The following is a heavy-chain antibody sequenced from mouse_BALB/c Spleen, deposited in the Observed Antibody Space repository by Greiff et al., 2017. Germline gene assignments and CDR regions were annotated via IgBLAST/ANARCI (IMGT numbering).Heavy chain of an antibody. D-gene: IGHD2-4*01. V-gene: IGHV5-17*02. CDR2: ISSGSSTI. J-gene: IGHJ4*01. CDR3: ARVYYDQYYYAMDY. CDR1: GFTFSSFG. Sequence: EVNVVESGGGLVQPGGSRKLSCAASGFTFSSFGMHWVRQAPEKGLEWVAYISSGSSTIYYADTVKGRFTISRDNPKNTLFLQMTSLRSEDTAMYYCARVYYDQYYYAMDYWGQGTSVTVSS.